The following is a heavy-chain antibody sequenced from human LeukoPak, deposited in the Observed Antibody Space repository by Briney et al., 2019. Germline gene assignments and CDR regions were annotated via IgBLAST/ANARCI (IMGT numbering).Heavy chain of an antibody. V-gene: IGHV3-23*01. CDR1: GFTFSSYA. CDR2: ISGSGGST. D-gene: IGHD3-22*01. Sequence: GGSLRLSCAASGFTFSSYAMSWVRQAPGKGLEWVSAISGSGGSTYYADSVKGRFTISRDNSKNTLYLQMNSLRAEDTAVYYCARDEVGDSSGYYYVSYFQHWGQGTLVTVSS. CDR3: ARDEVGDSSGYYYVSYFQH. J-gene: IGHJ1*01.